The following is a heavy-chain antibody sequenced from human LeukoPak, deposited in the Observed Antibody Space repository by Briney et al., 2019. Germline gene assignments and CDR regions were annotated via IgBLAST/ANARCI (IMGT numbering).Heavy chain of an antibody. J-gene: IGHJ4*02. CDR3: ARYSSGWSIDY. Sequence: GGPLRLSCAASGFTFSSYRMNWVRQAPGKGLELVSHISSVSSSIYYADSVKGRFTMSRDNAKNSLYLQMNSLRAEDTAVYHCARYSSGWSIDYWGQGSLVAVSS. CDR2: ISSVSSSI. V-gene: IGHV3-48*01. CDR1: GFTFSSYR. D-gene: IGHD6-19*01.